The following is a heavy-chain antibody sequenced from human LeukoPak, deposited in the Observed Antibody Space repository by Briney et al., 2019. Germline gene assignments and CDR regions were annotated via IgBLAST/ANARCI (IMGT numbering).Heavy chain of an antibody. CDR2: IYYSGST. D-gene: IGHD3-9*01. CDR3: ARVNSDWLSADYYGMDV. J-gene: IGHJ6*04. Sequence: SETLSLTCTVSGGSISSYYWSWIRQPPGKGLEWIGYIYYSGSTNYNPSLKSRVTISVDTSKNQFSLKLSSVTAADTAVYYCARVNSDWLSADYYGMDVWGKGTTVTVSS. CDR1: GGSISSYY. V-gene: IGHV4-59*01.